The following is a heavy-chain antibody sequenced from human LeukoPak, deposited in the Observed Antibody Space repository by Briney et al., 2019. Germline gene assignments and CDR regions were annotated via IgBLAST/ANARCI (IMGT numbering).Heavy chain of an antibody. D-gene: IGHD5-12*01. CDR3: AKGPIDIVATMKDASGDDAFDI. V-gene: IGHV3-30*18. CDR1: GFTFSSYG. Sequence: GGSLRLSCAASGFTFSSYGMHWVRQAPGKGLEWVAVISYDGSNKYYADSVKGRFTISRDNSKNTLYLQMNSLRAEDTAVYYCAKGPIDIVATMKDASGDDAFDIWGQGTMVTVSS. J-gene: IGHJ3*02. CDR2: ISYDGSNK.